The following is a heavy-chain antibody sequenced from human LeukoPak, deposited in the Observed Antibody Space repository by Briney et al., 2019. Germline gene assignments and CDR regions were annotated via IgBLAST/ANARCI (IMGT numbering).Heavy chain of an antibody. CDR3: ALARSEYHYGMDV. Sequence: SQTLSLTCAISGDSVSSISVAWIWIRQSPPRDLEWLGRTYYRSKRYYEYAVSVKGRININPDPSKNQFSLQLNSVTPEDTAVYYCALARSEYHYGMDVWGQGTTVTVSS. CDR1: GDSVSSISVA. CDR2: TYYRSKRYY. V-gene: IGHV6-1*01. J-gene: IGHJ6*02.